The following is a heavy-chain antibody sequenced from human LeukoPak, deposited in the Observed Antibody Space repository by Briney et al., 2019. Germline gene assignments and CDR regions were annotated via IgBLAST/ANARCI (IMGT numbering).Heavy chain of an antibody. CDR1: GYTFTSYA. D-gene: IGHD2-2*02. V-gene: IGHV1-3*01. J-gene: IGHJ4*02. Sequence: GASVKVSCKASGYTFTSYAMHWVRQAPGQRLEWMGWINAGNGNTKYSQKFQGRVTITRDTSASTAYMELSSLRSEDTAVYYCARACSSTCCYKKGYYFDYWGQGTLVTVSS. CDR3: ARACSSTCCYKKGYYFDY. CDR2: INAGNGNT.